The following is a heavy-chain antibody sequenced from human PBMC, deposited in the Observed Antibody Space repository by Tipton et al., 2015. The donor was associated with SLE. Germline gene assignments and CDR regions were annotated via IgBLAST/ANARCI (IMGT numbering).Heavy chain of an antibody. CDR3: ARDPPRYSGYDSHYYGMDV. D-gene: IGHD5-12*01. CDR2: ISAYNGNT. Sequence: QSGPEVKKPGASVKVSCKASGYTFTSYGISWVRQAPGQGLEWMGWISAYNGNTNYAQKLQGRVTMTTDTSTSTAYMELRSLRSDDTAVYYCARDPPRYSGYDSHYYGMDVWGQGTTVTVSS. J-gene: IGHJ6*02. V-gene: IGHV1-18*01. CDR1: GYTFTSYG.